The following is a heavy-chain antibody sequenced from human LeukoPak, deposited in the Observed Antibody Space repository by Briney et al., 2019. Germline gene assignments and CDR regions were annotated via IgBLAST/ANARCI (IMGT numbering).Heavy chain of an antibody. D-gene: IGHD1-7*01. CDR3: ARGTSGTTSLFY. CDR2: IIPIFGTA. Sequence: SEKVSCKASGGTFSSYAISWVRQAPGQGLEWMGRIIPIFGTANYAQKFQGRVTITTDESTSTAYMELSSLRSEDTAVYYCARGTSGTTSLFYWGQGTLVTVSS. CDR1: GGTFSSYA. V-gene: IGHV1-69*05. J-gene: IGHJ4*02.